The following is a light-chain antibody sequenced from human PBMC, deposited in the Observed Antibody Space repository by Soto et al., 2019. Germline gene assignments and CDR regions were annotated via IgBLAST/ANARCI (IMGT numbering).Light chain of an antibody. CDR3: KQYTTFSPT. CDR1: QSVSPW. Sequence: IQMTQTPSTLSASVGDRVTITCRASQSVSPWLAWYQQTPGKAPKLLIYDVSNLQFGIPSRFSGSGSETEFTLTISGLQPDDFATYYCKQYTTFSPTFGQGTKL. CDR2: DVS. J-gene: IGKJ2*01. V-gene: IGKV1-5*01.